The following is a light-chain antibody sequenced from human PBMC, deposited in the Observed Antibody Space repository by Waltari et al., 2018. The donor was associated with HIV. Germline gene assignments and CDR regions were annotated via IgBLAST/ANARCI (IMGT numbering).Light chain of an antibody. CDR2: SNN. Sequence: QSVLTQPPSASGTPGQRVTISSSGSSSNIGSNTVNWYQQLPGTAPKLLIYSNNQRPSGVPDRFSGSKSGTSASLAISGLQSEDEADYYCAAWDGSLNGRVVFGGGTKLTVL. V-gene: IGLV1-44*01. J-gene: IGLJ2*01. CDR3: AAWDGSLNGRVV. CDR1: SSNIGSNT.